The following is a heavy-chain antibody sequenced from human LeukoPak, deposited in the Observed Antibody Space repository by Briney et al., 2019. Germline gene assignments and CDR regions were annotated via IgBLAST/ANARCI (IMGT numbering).Heavy chain of an antibody. V-gene: IGHV1-69*01. J-gene: IGHJ4*02. CDR2: IIPIFGTA. Sequence: SVKVSCKASGGTFSSYAISWVRQAPGQGLEWMGGIIPIFGTANYAQKFQGRVTITADESTSTAYMELSSLRSDDTAVYYCARDGGLWWGYSYGYPVDYWGQGTLVTVSS. D-gene: IGHD5-18*01. CDR3: ARDGGLWWGYSYGYPVDY. CDR1: GGTFSSYA.